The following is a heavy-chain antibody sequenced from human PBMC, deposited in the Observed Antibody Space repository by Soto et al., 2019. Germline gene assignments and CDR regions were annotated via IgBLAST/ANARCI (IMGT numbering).Heavy chain of an antibody. V-gene: IGHV3-74*01. CDR1: GFTFSSYW. CDR2: INSDGSST. Sequence: GGSLRLSCVASGFTFSSYWMHWVRQAPGKGLVWVSRINSDGSSTSYADSVKGRFTISRDNAKNTLYLQMNSLRAEDTAVYYCARMTYYYDSSGYYLDYWGQGTLVTVSS. CDR3: ARMTYYYDSSGYYLDY. D-gene: IGHD3-22*01. J-gene: IGHJ4*02.